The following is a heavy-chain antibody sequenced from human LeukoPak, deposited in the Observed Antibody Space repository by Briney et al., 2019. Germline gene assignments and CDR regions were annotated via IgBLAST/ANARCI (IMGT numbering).Heavy chain of an antibody. CDR1: GGSISSYY. CDR3: ATSGWYQTGVY. J-gene: IGHJ4*02. V-gene: IGHV4-59*12. D-gene: IGHD6-13*01. CDR2: IYYSGST. Sequence: SETLSLTCTVSGGSISSYYWSWIRQPPGKGLEWIGYIYYSGSTNYNPSLKSRVTISVDTSKNQFSLKLSSLTAADTAVYYCATSGWYQTGVYWGQGTLVTVSS.